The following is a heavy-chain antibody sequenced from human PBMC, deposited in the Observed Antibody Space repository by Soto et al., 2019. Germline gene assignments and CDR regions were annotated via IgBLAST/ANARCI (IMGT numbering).Heavy chain of an antibody. J-gene: IGHJ4*02. V-gene: IGHV3-33*01. CDR1: GFTFSSYG. CDR3: ARDSMAVADPYYTFDY. CDR2: IWYDGRYK. D-gene: IGHD6-19*01. Sequence: QVQLVESGGGVVQPGRSLRLSCAASGFTFSSYGMHWVRQAPGKGLEWGAVIWYDGRYKDYADSVKGRFTISRDIAKNSLDLQMSSLRDEDTAVYYCARDSMAVADPYYTFDYWGQGTLVTVSA.